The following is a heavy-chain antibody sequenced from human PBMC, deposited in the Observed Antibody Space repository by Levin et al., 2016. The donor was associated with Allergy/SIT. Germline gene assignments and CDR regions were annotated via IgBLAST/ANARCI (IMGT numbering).Heavy chain of an antibody. Sequence: WIRQPPGKGLEWIGYIYYSGSTYYNPSLKSRVTISVDTSKNQFSLKLSSVTAADTAVYYCASSVGSYYDFWSGHYTSFHNWGQGTLVTVSS. CDR3: ASSVGSYYDFWSGHYTSFHN. V-gene: IGHV4-31*02. D-gene: IGHD3-3*01. J-gene: IGHJ4*02. CDR2: IYYSGST.